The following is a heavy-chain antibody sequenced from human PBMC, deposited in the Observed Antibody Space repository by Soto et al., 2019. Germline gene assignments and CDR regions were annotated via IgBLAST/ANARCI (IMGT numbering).Heavy chain of an antibody. Sequence: ASVKVSCKASGYTFTSYGISWVRQAPGQGLEWMGWISAYNGNTNYAQKLQGRVTMTTDTSTSTAYMELRSLRSDDTAVYYCARGYCSGGSCYSFDDWGQGTLVTVSS. J-gene: IGHJ4*02. V-gene: IGHV1-18*01. CDR3: ARGYCSGGSCYSFDD. CDR1: GYTFTSYG. CDR2: ISAYNGNT. D-gene: IGHD2-15*01.